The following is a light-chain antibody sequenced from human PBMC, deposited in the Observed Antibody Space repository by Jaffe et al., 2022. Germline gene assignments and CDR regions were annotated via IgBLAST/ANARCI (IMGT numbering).Light chain of an antibody. CDR1: QAINTY. J-gene: IGKJ3*01. CDR2: TAS. V-gene: IGKV1-9*01. CDR3: QQVHSYPYT. Sequence: DIQLTQSPSFLSASVGDRVIITCRASQAINTYLAWYQQKQGSAPKLLIFTASTLQRGVSSRFSGSGSATEFTLTISSLQPEDFATYYCQQVHSYPYTFGPGTTVDIK.